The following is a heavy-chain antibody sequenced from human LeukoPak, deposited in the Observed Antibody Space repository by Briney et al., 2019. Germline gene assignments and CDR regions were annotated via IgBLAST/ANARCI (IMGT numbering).Heavy chain of an antibody. J-gene: IGHJ2*01. CDR2: INPSGGST. Sequence: ASVKVSSKASGYTFTIYYMHWVRQGPGQGREWMGLINPSGGSTSYAQKFQGRVTMTRDTSTNTVYMELSSLRSEDTAVFYCVRGASSIAALNPFWYLDLWGRGTLVTVSS. V-gene: IGHV1-46*01. CDR3: VRGASSIAALNPFWYLDL. D-gene: IGHD6-6*01. CDR1: GYTFTIYY.